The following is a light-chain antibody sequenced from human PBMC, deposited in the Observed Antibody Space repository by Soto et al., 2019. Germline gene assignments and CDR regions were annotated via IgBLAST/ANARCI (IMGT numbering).Light chain of an antibody. J-gene: IGKJ1*01. CDR1: QSISSW. CDR3: QHYNSYSEA. V-gene: IGKV1-5*01. CDR2: DAS. Sequence: DIQMTQSPSTLSASVGDRVTITCRASQSISSWLAWYQQKPGKAPKLLIYDASSLESGVPSRFSGSGSGTEFTLTISSLQPDDFATYYCQHYNSYSEAFGHGTKVDIK.